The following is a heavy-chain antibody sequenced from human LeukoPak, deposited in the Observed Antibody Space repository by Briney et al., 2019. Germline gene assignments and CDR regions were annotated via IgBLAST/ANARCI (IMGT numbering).Heavy chain of an antibody. V-gene: IGHV3-11*04. J-gene: IGHJ4*02. CDR3: ARVPYYYDSSGSYSLSLDY. CDR2: ISSSGSTI. CDR1: GFTFSDYY. Sequence: GGSLRLSCAASGFTFSDYYMSWIRQAPGKGLEWVSYISSSGSTIYYADSVKGRFTISRDNSKNTLYLQMNSLRAEDTAVYYCARVPYYYDSSGSYSLSLDYWGQGTLVTVSS. D-gene: IGHD3-22*01.